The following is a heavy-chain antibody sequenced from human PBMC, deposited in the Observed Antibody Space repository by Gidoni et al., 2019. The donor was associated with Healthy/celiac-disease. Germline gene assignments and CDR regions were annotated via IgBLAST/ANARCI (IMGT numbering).Heavy chain of an antibody. V-gene: IGHV4-39*01. Sequence: QLQLQESGPGLVKPSETLSLTCTVSGGSISSSSYYWGWIRQPPGKGLGWIGSIYYSGSTYYNPSLKSRGTISVDTSKNQFSLKLSSVTAADTAVYYCARQGGGYSGYDLYYYYYYYMDVWGKGTTVTVSS. CDR1: GGSISSSSYY. J-gene: IGHJ6*03. D-gene: IGHD5-12*01. CDR3: ARQGGGYSGYDLYYYYYYYMDV. CDR2: IYYSGST.